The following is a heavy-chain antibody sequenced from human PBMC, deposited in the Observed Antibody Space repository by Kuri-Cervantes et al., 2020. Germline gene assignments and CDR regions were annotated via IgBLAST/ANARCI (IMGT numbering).Heavy chain of an antibody. J-gene: IGHJ6*02. D-gene: IGHD3-10*01. V-gene: IGHV3-21*01. Sequence: GGSLRLSCAASGFTFSSYSMNWVRQAPGKGLEWVSSISSSSSYIYYADSVKGRFTISRDNAKNSLYLQMNSLRAEDTAVYYCAGDYDPMILWFGESYYYYGMDVWGQGTTVTVSS. CDR1: GFTFSSYS. CDR2: ISSSSSYI. CDR3: AGDYDPMILWFGESYYYYGMDV.